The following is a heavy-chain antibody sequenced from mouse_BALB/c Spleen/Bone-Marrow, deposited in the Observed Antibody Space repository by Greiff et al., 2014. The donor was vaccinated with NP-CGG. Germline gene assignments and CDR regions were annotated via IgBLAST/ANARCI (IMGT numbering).Heavy chain of an antibody. Sequence: QVQLKESGAELGRPGSSVKISCKASGYAFSSYWMNWGKQRPGQGLEWIGQIYPGDGDTNYNGKFKGKATKTADKSSSTAYMQLSSLTSEDSAVYFCARGVPMDYWGQGTSVTVSS. CDR2: IYPGDGDT. V-gene: IGHV1-80*01. CDR3: ARGVPMDY. J-gene: IGHJ4*01. CDR1: GYAFSSYW.